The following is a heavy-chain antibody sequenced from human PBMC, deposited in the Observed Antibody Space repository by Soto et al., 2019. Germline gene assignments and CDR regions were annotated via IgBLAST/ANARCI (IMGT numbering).Heavy chain of an antibody. D-gene: IGHD3-10*01. Sequence: LSLTCTVSGGSISSSSYCWGWIRQPPGKGLEWIGSIYYSGITYYNPSLKSRVTISVDTSKNQFSLNLSSVTAADTAVYYRARGRLVRGNNWFDPWGQGTLVTVSS. V-gene: IGHV4-39*01. CDR2: IYYSGIT. J-gene: IGHJ5*02. CDR1: GGSISSSSYC. CDR3: ARGRLVRGNNWFDP.